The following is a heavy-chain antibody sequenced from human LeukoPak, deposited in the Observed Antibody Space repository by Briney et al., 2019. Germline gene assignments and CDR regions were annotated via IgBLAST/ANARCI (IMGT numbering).Heavy chain of an antibody. CDR1: GFTFSSYG. CDR2: ISYDGSNK. D-gene: IGHD4-11*01. CDR3: AKELQVWLPDY. V-gene: IGHV3-30*18. J-gene: IGHJ4*02. Sequence: PGGSLRLSCAASGFTFSSYGMHWVRQAQGKGLEWMAVISYDGSNKYYADSVKGRFTISRDNSKNTLYLQMNSLRAEDTAVYYCAKELQVWLPDYWGQGTLVTVSS.